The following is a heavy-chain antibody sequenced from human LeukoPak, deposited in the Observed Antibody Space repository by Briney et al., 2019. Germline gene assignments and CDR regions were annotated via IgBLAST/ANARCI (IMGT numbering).Heavy chain of an antibody. CDR3: ARVVSGWYPIDY. CDR1: GCTFTGYY. CDR2: INPNSGGT. V-gene: IGHV1-2*02. J-gene: IGHJ4*02. Sequence: ASVKVSCKASGCTFTGYYMHWVRQAPGQGLEWMGWINPNSGGTNYAQKFQGRVTMTRDTSISTAYMELSRLRSDDTAVYYCARVVSGWYPIDYWGQGTLVTVSP. D-gene: IGHD6-19*01.